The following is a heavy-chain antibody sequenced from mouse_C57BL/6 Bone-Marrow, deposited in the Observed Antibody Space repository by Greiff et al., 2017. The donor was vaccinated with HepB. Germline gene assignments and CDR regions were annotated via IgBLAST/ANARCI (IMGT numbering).Heavy chain of an antibody. Sequence: VQLVESGGGLVKPGGSLKLSCAASGFTFSSYAMSWVRQTPEKRLEWVATISDGGSYTYYPDNVKGRFTISRDNAKNNLYLQMSHLKSEDTAMYYCARGYDCWFAYWGQGTLVTVSA. J-gene: IGHJ3*01. CDR1: GFTFSSYA. CDR2: ISDGGSYT. V-gene: IGHV5-4*01. CDR3: ARGYDCWFAY. D-gene: IGHD2-4*01.